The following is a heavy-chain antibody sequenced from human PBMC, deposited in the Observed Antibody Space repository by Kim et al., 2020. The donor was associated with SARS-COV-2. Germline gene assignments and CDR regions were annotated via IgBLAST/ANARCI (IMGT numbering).Heavy chain of an antibody. CDR1: GFTFSSYS. CDR3: ARDGDRRQHDSSGYYLGDLDYYYGMDV. D-gene: IGHD3-22*01. V-gene: IGHV3-21*01. CDR2: ISSSSSYI. Sequence: GGSLRLSCAASGFTFSSYSMNWVRQAPGKGLEWVSSISSSSSYIYYADSVKGRFTISRDNAKNSLYLQMNSLRAEDTAVYYCARDGDRRQHDSSGYYLGDLDYYYGMDVWGQGTTVTVSS. J-gene: IGHJ6*02.